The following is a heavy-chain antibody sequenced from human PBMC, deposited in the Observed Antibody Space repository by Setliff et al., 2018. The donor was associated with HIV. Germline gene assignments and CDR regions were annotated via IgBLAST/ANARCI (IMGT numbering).Heavy chain of an antibody. J-gene: IGHJ4*02. Sequence: SETLSLTCAVYGGSLSGDYWSWIRQPPGKGLEWIGEINHSGSTNYNPSLKSRVTISVDTSKNQFSLKLTSVTAADTAVYYCARDPKHSSSGDLEYWSQGTLVTVSS. CDR3: ARDPKHSSSGDLEY. CDR1: GGSLSGDY. D-gene: IGHD6-13*01. V-gene: IGHV4-34*01. CDR2: INHSGST.